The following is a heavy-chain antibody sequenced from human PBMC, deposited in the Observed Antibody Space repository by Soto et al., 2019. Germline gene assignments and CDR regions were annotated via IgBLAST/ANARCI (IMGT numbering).Heavy chain of an antibody. Sequence: VQLVESGGGLVQPGGSLRLSCAASGFTFSSHWMHWVRQAPGKRLVWVSRLNSDASSRHYGDCMKGRVTISRDNAKNTVYLQMDTLRDEDSAVYYCARGLKNYYAMDVWGQGTTVTVSS. CDR1: GFTFSSHW. J-gene: IGHJ6*02. V-gene: IGHV3-74*01. CDR2: LNSDASSR. CDR3: ARGLKNYYAMDV.